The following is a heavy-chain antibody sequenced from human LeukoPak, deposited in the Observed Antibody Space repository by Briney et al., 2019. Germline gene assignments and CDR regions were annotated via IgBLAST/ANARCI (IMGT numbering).Heavy chain of an antibody. Sequence: GGSLRLSCAASGFTFSSYSMNWVRQAPGKGLEWVSTISGSGYGTYYADSVKGRFTVSRDNSKNTLYLQMNSLRAEDTAEYFCVKGGVRGSPYYYFMDVWGQGTTVTVSS. D-gene: IGHD3-10*01. CDR1: GFTFSSYS. CDR3: VKGGVRGSPYYYFMDV. CDR2: ISGSGYGT. J-gene: IGHJ6*02. V-gene: IGHV3-23*01.